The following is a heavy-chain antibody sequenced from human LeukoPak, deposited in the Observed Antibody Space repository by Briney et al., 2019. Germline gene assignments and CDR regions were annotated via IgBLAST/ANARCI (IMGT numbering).Heavy chain of an antibody. D-gene: IGHD1-26*01. CDR2: IYYSGST. J-gene: IGHJ6*04. V-gene: IGHV4-30-4*08. CDR3: ASNQYSGSYSPRDGMDV. Sequence: SETLSLTCTVSGGSISSGDYYWSWIRQPPGKGLEWIGYIYYSGSTYYNPSLKSRVTISVDTSKNQFSLKLSSVTAADTAVYYCASNQYSGSYSPRDGMDVWGKGTTVTVSS. CDR1: GGSISSGDYY.